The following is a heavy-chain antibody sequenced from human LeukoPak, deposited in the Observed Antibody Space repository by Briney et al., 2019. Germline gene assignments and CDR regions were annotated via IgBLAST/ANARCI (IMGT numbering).Heavy chain of an antibody. CDR3: AKNGGSQCYSHLDS. V-gene: IGHV3-23*01. CDR1: GFTFSSYA. J-gene: IGHJ4*02. CDR2: TSGSGGST. D-gene: IGHD2-15*01. Sequence: GGSLRLPCAASGFTFSSYATSWVRQAPGKGLEWVSGTSGSGGSTYYAGSVKGRFTISRDNSKNTLYLQMNSLRVEDTAVYYCAKNGGSQCYSHLDSWGQGTLVTVSS.